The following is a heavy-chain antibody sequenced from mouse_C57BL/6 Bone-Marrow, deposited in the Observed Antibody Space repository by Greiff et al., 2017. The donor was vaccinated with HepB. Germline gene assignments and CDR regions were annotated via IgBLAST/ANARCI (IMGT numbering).Heavy chain of an antibody. CDR1: GFSLTSYG. V-gene: IGHV2-4*01. J-gene: IGHJ4*01. CDR2: IWSGGST. Sequence: QVQLKESGPGLVQPSQSLSITCTVSGFSLTSYGVHWVRQPPGKGLEWLGVIWSGGSTDYNAAFISRLSISKDNSKSQVFFKMNSLQADDTAIYYCANGDYGSSYGYAMDYWGQGTSVTVSS. D-gene: IGHD1-1*01. CDR3: ANGDYGSSYGYAMDY.